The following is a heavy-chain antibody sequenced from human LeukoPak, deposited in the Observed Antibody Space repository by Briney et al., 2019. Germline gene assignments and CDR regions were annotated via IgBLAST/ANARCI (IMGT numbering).Heavy chain of an antibody. J-gene: IGHJ4*02. CDR1: GYTFTSYG. Sequence: GASVKVSCKASGYTFTSYGISWVRQAPGQGLEWMGWISAYNGNTNYAQKLQGRVTMTTDTSTSTAYMELRSLRSDDTDVYYCARDRTYETQYNWNLAYWGQGTLVTVSS. V-gene: IGHV1-18*01. CDR3: ARDRTYETQYNWNLAY. D-gene: IGHD1-20*01. CDR2: ISAYNGNT.